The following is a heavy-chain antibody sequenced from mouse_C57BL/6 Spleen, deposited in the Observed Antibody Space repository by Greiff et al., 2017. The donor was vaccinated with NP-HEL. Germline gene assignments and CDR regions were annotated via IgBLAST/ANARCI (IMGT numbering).Heavy chain of an antibody. Sequence: QVQLQQPGAELVMPGASVKLSCKASGYTFTSYWMHWVKQRPGQGLEWIGEIDPSDSYTNYNQKFKGQSTLTVDKSSSTAYMQLSSLTSEDSAVYYWARRLLRYPYWYFDVWGTGTTVTVSS. CDR2: IDPSDSYT. CDR3: ARRLLRYPYWYFDV. D-gene: IGHD1-1*01. V-gene: IGHV1-69*01. CDR1: GYTFTSYW. J-gene: IGHJ1*03.